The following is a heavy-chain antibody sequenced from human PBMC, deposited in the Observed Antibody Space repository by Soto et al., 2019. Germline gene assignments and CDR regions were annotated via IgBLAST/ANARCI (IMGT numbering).Heavy chain of an antibody. J-gene: IGHJ4*02. CDR2: VNTYNGNP. Sequence: QVQLVQSGVEVKKPGASVKVSCKASGYTFTNYAISWVRQAPGRGLEWMGWVNTYNGNPNYAQIFQGRVTMTTDTSTGTAYMELRSLKSDDSAVYYCARDSPYSTDWQRFESWGQGTLVTVSS. CDR3: ARDSPYSTDWQRFES. D-gene: IGHD6-13*01. CDR1: GYTFTNYA. V-gene: IGHV1-18*01.